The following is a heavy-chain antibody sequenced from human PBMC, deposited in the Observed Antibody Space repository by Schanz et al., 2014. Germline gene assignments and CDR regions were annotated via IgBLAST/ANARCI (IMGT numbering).Heavy chain of an antibody. J-gene: IGHJ3*02. CDR3: AGAVATIKADSVDI. CDR1: GFTFSSYA. Sequence: EVQLLESGGGLVQPGGSLRLSCVASGFTFSSYAMSWVRQAPGKGLEWVSGISDNGISTYYADSVKGRFSISRDNAKNSLYLQMNSLRGEDTAVYYCAGAVATIKADSVDIWGEGTMVAVAS. CDR2: ISDNGIST. V-gene: IGHV3-23*01. D-gene: IGHD5-12*01.